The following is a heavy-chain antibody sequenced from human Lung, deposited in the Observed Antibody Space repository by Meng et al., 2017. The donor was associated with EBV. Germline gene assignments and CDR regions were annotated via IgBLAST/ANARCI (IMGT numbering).Heavy chain of an antibody. D-gene: IGHD2-15*01. J-gene: IGHJ4*02. CDR3: AREWCSGGSCYPDY. CDR1: GGSISSGGYY. CDR2: IYYSGST. Sequence: QGQRQESGPGLVKPSQTLSPTCIVAGGSISSGGYYWSWIRQPPGKGLEWIGYIYYSGSTYYNPSLKSRVTISVDTSKNQFSLKLSSVTAADTAVYYCAREWCSGGSCYPDYWGQGTLVTVSS. V-gene: IGHV4-30-4*01.